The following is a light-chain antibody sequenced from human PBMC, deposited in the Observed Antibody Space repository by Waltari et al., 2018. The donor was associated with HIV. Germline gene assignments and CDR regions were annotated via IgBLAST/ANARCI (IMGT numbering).Light chain of an antibody. J-gene: IGKJ1*01. V-gene: IGKV3-20*01. CDR3: QQYASSPRT. CDR1: RSVDANY. Sequence: EIVLTQSPGTLSLSPGERATLSCRASRSVDANYLAWYQQKPGQAPRLLIYCVSSRATGIPDRFSGSGSGTDFTLTISRLEPEDFALYYCQQYASSPRTFGQGTKVEIK. CDR2: CVS.